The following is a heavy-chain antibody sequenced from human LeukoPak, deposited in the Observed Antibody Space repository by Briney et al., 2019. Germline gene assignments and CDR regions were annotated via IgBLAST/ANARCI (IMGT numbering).Heavy chain of an antibody. CDR1: GFTFSDHY. Sequence: GGSLRLSCAASGFTFSDHYMDWVRQAPGKGLEWVSSISSSSSYIYYADSVKGRFTISRDNAKNSLYLQMNSLRAEDTAVYYCARGDYLAAAGTYFDYWGQGTLVTVSS. V-gene: IGHV3-21*01. D-gene: IGHD6-13*01. CDR2: ISSSSSYI. J-gene: IGHJ4*02. CDR3: ARGDYLAAAGTYFDY.